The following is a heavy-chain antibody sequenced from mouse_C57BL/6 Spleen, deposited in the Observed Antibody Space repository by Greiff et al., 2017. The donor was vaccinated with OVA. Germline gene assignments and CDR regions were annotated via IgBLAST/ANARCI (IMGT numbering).Heavy chain of an antibody. V-gene: IGHV1-26*01. CDR3: ARGLRRGYYAMDY. J-gene: IGHJ4*01. D-gene: IGHD2-2*01. CDR1: GYTFTDYY. CDR2: INPNNGGT. Sequence: EVQLQQSGPELVKPGASVKISCKASGYTFTDYYMNWVKQSHGKSLEWIGDINPNNGGTSYNQQFKGKATLTVDKSSSTAYMELRSLTSEDSAVYYGARGLRRGYYAMDYWGQGTSVTVSA.